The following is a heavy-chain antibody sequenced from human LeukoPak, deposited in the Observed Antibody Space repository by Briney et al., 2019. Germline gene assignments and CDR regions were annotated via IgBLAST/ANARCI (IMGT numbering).Heavy chain of an antibody. CDR2: INPNSGGT. CDR3: ARDFPAAISPYYYGMDV. V-gene: IGHV1-2*02. CDR1: GYTFTGYY. D-gene: IGHD2-2*01. J-gene: IGHJ6*02. Sequence: ASVKVSCKASGYTFTGYYMHWVRQAPGQGLEWMGWINPNSGGTNYAQKLQGRVTMTTDTSTSTAYMELRSLRSDDTAVYYCARDFPAAISPYYYGMDVWGQGTTVTVSS.